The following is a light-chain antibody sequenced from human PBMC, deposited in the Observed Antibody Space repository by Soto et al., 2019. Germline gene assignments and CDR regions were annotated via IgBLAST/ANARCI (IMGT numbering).Light chain of an antibody. CDR2: EVS. CDR1: SSDVGGYDH. CDR3: SSYSISTAYL. Sequence: QSALTQPASVSGSPGQSITISCTGTSSDVGGYDHVSWYQLHPGKAPKLMVFEVSNRPSGVSYRFSGSKSGNTASLTTSGLQAEDEADYFCSSYSISTAYLFGTGTKVTVL. J-gene: IGLJ1*01. V-gene: IGLV2-14*01.